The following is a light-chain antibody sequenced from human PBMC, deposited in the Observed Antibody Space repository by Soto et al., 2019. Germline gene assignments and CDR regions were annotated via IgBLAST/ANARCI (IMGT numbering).Light chain of an antibody. Sequence: TVITQSPATLSVSRGERATLSCRASQSISRNLAWYQQKPGQAPRLLIYGASTRATGIPARFSGRGSGTEFSLTISSLQSEDFAVYYCQQYHNWPPVTFGGGTKVDI. V-gene: IGKV3-15*01. CDR3: QQYHNWPPVT. J-gene: IGKJ4*01. CDR2: GAS. CDR1: QSISRN.